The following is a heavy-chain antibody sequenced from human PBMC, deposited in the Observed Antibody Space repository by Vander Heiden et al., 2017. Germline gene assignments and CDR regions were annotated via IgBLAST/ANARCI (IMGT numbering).Heavy chain of an antibody. J-gene: IGHJ6*02. V-gene: IGHV1-46*01. D-gene: IGHD6-13*01. Sequence: QMQLVQSGAEVKNPGASVKVSCKASGYTFTSYYIHWVRQAPGQGLEGMGIIDPSGGSVVYSHNFQGRLTMTTDASTRTVDMELSSLRSEDSAVYYCARHQDSSSSNYGMDVWGQGTTVTVSS. CDR2: IDPSGGSV. CDR3: ARHQDSSSSNYGMDV. CDR1: GYTFTSYY.